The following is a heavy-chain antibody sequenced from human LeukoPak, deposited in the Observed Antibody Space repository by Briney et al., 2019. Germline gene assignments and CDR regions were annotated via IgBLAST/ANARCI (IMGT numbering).Heavy chain of an antibody. V-gene: IGHV1-46*01. J-gene: IGHJ5*02. CDR2: INLRGTST. CDR3: ARDNSIHERGWWFDP. D-gene: IGHD4-23*01. Sequence: ASVKVSCKASGYSLTSHYMHWVRQAPGQGLEWMGLINLRGTSTIYAEKFQGRIIMTRDMSTTTDYMELSSLKSDDTAVYYCARDNSIHERGWWFDPWGQGTLVTVSS. CDR1: GYSLTSHY.